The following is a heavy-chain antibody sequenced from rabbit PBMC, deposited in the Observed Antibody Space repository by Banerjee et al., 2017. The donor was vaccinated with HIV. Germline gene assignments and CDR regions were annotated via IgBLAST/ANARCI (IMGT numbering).Heavy chain of an antibody. CDR3: ARGVYTGGYAGYAYSNEYYFNL. CDR2: IYASSSGST. Sequence: QSLEESGGDLVKPGASLTLTCTASGFSFSSSYYMCWVRQAPGKGLEWIACIYASSSGSTYYASWAKGRFTISRTSSTTVTLQMTSLTAADTATYFCARGVYTGGYAGYAYSNEYYFNLRGPGTLVTVS. CDR1: GFSFSSSYY. V-gene: IGHV1S40*01. D-gene: IGHD6-1*01. J-gene: IGHJ4*01.